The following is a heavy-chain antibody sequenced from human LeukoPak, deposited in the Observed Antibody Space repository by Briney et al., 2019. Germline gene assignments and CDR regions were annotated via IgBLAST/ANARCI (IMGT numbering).Heavy chain of an antibody. J-gene: IGHJ5*02. CDR3: ARAYSSSWYFNWFDP. Sequence: SETLSLTCAVSGGSISTYYWSWIRQPPGKGLEWIGYIHYSGSSNYNPSLKSRVTISLDTSKNQFSLKLSSVTAADTAVYFCARAYSSSWYFNWFDPWGQGTLVTVSS. D-gene: IGHD6-13*01. CDR1: GGSISTYY. V-gene: IGHV4-59*08. CDR2: IHYSGSS.